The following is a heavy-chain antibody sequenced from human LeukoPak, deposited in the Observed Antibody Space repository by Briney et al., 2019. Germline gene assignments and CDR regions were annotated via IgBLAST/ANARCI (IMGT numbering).Heavy chain of an antibody. D-gene: IGHD5-18*01. Sequence: SETLSLTCAVYGGSLSAYYWTWIRQPPGKGLEWIGEINHSGSSNYNSSLRSRVTISVDTSYKQFSLRLSSVTAADTAVYYCAPRGDIEHSYVYGKWLDPWGQGTRVTVSS. J-gene: IGHJ5*02. CDR3: APRGDIEHSYVYGKWLDP. CDR2: INHSGSS. CDR1: GGSLSAYY. V-gene: IGHV4-34*01.